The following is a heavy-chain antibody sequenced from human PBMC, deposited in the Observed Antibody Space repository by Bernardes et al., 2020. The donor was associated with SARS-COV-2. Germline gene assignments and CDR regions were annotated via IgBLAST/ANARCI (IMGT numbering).Heavy chain of an antibody. CDR2: IYSSGSS. Sequence: SETLSLTCTVSGGSISSSNYYWGWIRQPPGKGLEWIGSIYSSGSSYYNPSLQSRVRESIDTSKNQFSLRLDFVTAADTAVYYCAGSSCGIDCYIGGLRSWDDGMDVGGHGTTVTVSS. J-gene: IGHJ6*02. D-gene: IGHD2-21*02. CDR3: AGSSCGIDCYIGGLRSWDDGMDV. V-gene: IGHV4-39*01. CDR1: GGSISSSNYY.